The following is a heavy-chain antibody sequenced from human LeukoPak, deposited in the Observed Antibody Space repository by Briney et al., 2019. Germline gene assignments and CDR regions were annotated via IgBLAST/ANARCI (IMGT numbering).Heavy chain of an antibody. V-gene: IGHV5-51*01. Sequence: GESLNISCKGSGXNFTSYWIAWVRQMPGRGLEWMGIIYPGDSDTRYSPSFQGQVIISADKSISTAYLQWSSLKASDTAIYYCATYSDTFYFDCWGQGTLVTVSS. J-gene: IGHJ4*02. CDR1: GXNFTSYW. CDR2: IYPGDSDT. CDR3: ATYSDTFYFDC. D-gene: IGHD3-16*01.